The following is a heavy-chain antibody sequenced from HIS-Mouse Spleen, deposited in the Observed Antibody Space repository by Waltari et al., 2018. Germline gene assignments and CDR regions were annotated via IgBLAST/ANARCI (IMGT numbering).Heavy chain of an antibody. V-gene: IGHV4-59*01. J-gene: IGHJ2*01. CDR3: ARASRDLLLPRYFDL. Sequence: QVQLQESGPGLVKPSETLSLTCTVSGGSISSYYWSWIRQPPGKGLEWIGYIDYSGRTNYNPSLKSRVTISVDTSKNQFSLKLRSVTAADTAVYYCARASRDLLLPRYFDLWGRGTLVTVSS. CDR1: GGSISSYY. CDR2: IDYSGRT.